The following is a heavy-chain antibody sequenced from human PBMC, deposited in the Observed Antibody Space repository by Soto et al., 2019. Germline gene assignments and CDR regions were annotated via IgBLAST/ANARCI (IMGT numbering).Heavy chain of an antibody. J-gene: IGHJ5*02. D-gene: IGHD6-13*01. CDR2: IGSNSAYI. CDR1: GFTFRSFT. V-gene: IGHV3-21*01. Sequence: GGSLRLSCAASGFTFRSFTMNWVRQAPGKGLEWVSTIGSNSAYIYYTDALRGRFTISRDNAKNSLHLQMNSLRAEDTAVYYCTRDASRDSSARGWFAPWGPGTLVTVSS. CDR3: TRDASRDSSARGWFAP.